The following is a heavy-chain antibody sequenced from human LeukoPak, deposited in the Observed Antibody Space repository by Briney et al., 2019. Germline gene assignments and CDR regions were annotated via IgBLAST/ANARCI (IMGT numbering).Heavy chain of an antibody. CDR3: AEGLLSSSWPDGDY. CDR2: INPNSGGT. J-gene: IGHJ4*02. CDR1: GYTFTGYY. Sequence: ASMKVSCKASGYTFTGYYIHWVRQAPGQGLEWMGWINPNSGGTNYAQKFQGRVTMTRDTSISTAYMELSRLRSDDTAVYYCAEGLLSSSWPDGDYWGQGTLVTVSS. V-gene: IGHV1-2*02. D-gene: IGHD6-13*01.